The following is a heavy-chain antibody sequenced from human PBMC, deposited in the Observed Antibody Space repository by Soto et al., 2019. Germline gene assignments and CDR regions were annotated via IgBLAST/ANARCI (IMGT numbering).Heavy chain of an antibody. CDR2: VSPKNGNT. CDR1: GYTLSNHG. V-gene: IGHV1-18*04. CDR3: ARAALSSSSAGFSVY. J-gene: IGHJ4*02. Sequence: ASVKVSCKASGYTLSNHGINWERQAPGPGPEWMGWVSPKNGNTNYAPKLQCRVTMTTDISTNIAFTERKSLTSDDTALYFCARAALSSSSAGFSVYWGQGTLVTVA. D-gene: IGHD6-6*01.